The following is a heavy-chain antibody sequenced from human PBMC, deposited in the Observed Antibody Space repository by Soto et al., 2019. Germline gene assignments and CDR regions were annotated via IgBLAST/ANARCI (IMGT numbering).Heavy chain of an antibody. CDR1: GFTFSSYS. J-gene: IGHJ3*02. D-gene: IGHD1-26*01. CDR2: ISSSSSYI. Sequence: GGSLRLSCAASGFTFSSYSMNWVRQAPGKGLEWVSSISSSSSYIYYADSVKGRFTISRDNAKNSLYLQMNSLRAEDTAVYYCAGDRGRGSYSAFDIWGQGTMVTVSS. CDR3: AGDRGRGSYSAFDI. V-gene: IGHV3-21*01.